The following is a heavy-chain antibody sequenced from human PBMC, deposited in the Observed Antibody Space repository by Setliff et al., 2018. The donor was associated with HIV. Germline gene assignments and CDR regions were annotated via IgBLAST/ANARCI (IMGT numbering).Heavy chain of an antibody. D-gene: IGHD3-16*01. CDR2: IGAVGGPT. Sequence: GGSLRLSCAASGFTFSTYAMGWVRQAPGKGLEWVSTIGAVGGPTHYAESVKGRFTISKDNSKNTLYLQMSSLRSDDTAVYYCARDDGGYNYAEAFDVWGQGTMVTVSS. CDR3: ARDDGGYNYAEAFDV. J-gene: IGHJ3*01. CDR1: GFTFSTYA. V-gene: IGHV3-23*01.